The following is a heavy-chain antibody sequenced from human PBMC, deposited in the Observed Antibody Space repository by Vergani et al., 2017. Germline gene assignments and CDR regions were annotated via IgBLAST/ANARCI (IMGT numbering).Heavy chain of an antibody. Sequence: QVQLQESGPGLVKPSQTLSLICTVSGGPITSDTYYWSWIRQPAGKGLEWIGRFYTSGSPNYNPSLKSRVTMSVDTSKNQFSLKLSSVTAADTAVYYCARAYYYGSGSYYSFDYWGQGTLVTVSS. D-gene: IGHD3-10*01. CDR3: ARAYYYGSGSYYSFDY. CDR2: FYTSGSP. J-gene: IGHJ4*02. V-gene: IGHV4-61*02. CDR1: GGPITSDTYY.